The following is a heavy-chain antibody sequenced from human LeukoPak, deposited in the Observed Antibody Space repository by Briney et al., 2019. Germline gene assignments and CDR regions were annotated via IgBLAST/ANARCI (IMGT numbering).Heavy chain of an antibody. J-gene: IGHJ3*02. CDR1: GGTFSSYA. V-gene: IGHV1-69*05. CDR2: IIPIFGTA. CDR3: ARSVLRFLEWLPDAFDI. D-gene: IGHD3-3*01. Sequence: SVKVSCKASGGTFSSYAISWVRQAPGQGLEWMGGIIPIFGTANYAQKFQGRVTITTDESTSTAYMELSSLRSEDTAVYYCARSVLRFLEWLPDAFDIWGQGTMVTVSS.